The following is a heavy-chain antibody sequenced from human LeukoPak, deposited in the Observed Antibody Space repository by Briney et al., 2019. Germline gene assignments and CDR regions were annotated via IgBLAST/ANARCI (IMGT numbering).Heavy chain of an antibody. Sequence: SETLSLTCSVSGGSISTAGYYWSWIRQPPGKGLEWIGYIYYSGSTNYNPSLKSRVTISVDTSKNQFSLKLSSVTAADTAVYYCARGWGYFDLWGRDTLVTVSS. V-gene: IGHV4-61*08. CDR2: IYYSGST. CDR1: GGSISTAGYY. CDR3: ARGWGYFDL. J-gene: IGHJ2*01. D-gene: IGHD1-26*01.